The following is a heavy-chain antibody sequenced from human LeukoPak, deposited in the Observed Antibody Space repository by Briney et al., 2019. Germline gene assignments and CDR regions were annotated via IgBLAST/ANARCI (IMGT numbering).Heavy chain of an antibody. CDR3: AKDSNWAFDY. D-gene: IGHD7-27*01. J-gene: IGHJ4*02. CDR2: IRKDGSDK. Sequence: GRSLRLSCAASRFSFSDYAMHWVRQAPDKGLEGVTYIRKDGSDKYYADSVKGRFTISRDSSKNMVYLQMTSLRAEDTALYYCAKDSNWAFDYWGQGTLVSVSS. CDR1: RFSFSDYA. V-gene: IGHV3-30*02.